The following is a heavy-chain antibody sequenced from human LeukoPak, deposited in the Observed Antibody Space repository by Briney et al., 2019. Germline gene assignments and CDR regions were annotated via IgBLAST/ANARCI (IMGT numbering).Heavy chain of an antibody. Sequence: SETLSLTCTVSGGSISRYYWGWIRQPPGKGLEWIGSIYYSGSTYYNPSLKSRVTISVDTSKKQFSLRLSSVTAADTAVYSCARSYCSSTSYYAVGAFDIWGQGTLVTVSS. V-gene: IGHV4-39*01. J-gene: IGHJ3*02. CDR1: GGSISRYY. CDR2: IYYSGST. D-gene: IGHD2-2*01. CDR3: ARSYCSSTSYYAVGAFDI.